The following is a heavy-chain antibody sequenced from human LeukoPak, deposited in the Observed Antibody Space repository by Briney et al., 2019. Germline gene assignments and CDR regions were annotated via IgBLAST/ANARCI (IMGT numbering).Heavy chain of an antibody. D-gene: IGHD3-10*01. J-gene: IGHJ6*03. Sequence: PGGSLRLSCAASGFTFSSYWMSWISQPPGKGLEWIGEINHSGSTNYNPSLKSRVTISVDTSKNQFSLKLSSVTAADTAVYYCARGWTSMVRGVIRYHYYYYMDVWGKGTTVTISS. V-gene: IGHV4-34*01. CDR2: INHSGST. CDR1: GFTFSSYW. CDR3: ARGWTSMVRGVIRYHYYYYMDV.